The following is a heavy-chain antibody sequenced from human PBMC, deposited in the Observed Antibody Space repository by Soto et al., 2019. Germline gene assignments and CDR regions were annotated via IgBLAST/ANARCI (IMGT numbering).Heavy chain of an antibody. D-gene: IGHD6-19*01. Sequence: PGESLKISCKGSGYSFTSYWISWVRQMPGKGLEWMGRIDPSDSYTNYSPSFQGHVTISADKSISTAYLQWSSLKASDTAMYYCARHSSPQWLDQIYYYYGMDVWGQGTTVTVSS. CDR2: IDPSDSYT. CDR3: ARHSSPQWLDQIYYYYGMDV. CDR1: GYSFTSYW. J-gene: IGHJ6*02. V-gene: IGHV5-10-1*01.